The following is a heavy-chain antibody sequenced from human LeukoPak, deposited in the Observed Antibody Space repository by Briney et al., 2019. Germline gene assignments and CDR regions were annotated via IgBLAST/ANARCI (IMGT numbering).Heavy chain of an antibody. CDR2: INDNEIT. CDR1: GGSFSGHF. D-gene: IGHD7-27*01. Sequence: SETLSLTCAVYGGSFSGHFWSWIRQPPGKGLEWIVDINDNEITNSNPSIKSRVTVSVDTTKSHFSLNLSSVTAADTAVYYCARVGPGVLDYWGQGALVTVSS. CDR3: ARVGPGVLDY. J-gene: IGHJ4*02. V-gene: IGHV4-34*01.